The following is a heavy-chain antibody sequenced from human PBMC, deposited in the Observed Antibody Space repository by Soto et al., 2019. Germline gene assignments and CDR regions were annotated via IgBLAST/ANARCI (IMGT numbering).Heavy chain of an antibody. J-gene: IGHJ6*03. Sequence: GESLKISCAASGFTFSSYWMSWVRQAPGKGLEWVANIKQDGSEKYYVDSVKGRFTISRDNAKNSLYLQMNSLRAEDTAVYYCARDLCSSTSCYEGYYYMDVWGKGTTVTVSS. CDR1: GFTFSSYW. V-gene: IGHV3-7*01. D-gene: IGHD2-2*01. CDR2: IKQDGSEK. CDR3: ARDLCSSTSCYEGYYYMDV.